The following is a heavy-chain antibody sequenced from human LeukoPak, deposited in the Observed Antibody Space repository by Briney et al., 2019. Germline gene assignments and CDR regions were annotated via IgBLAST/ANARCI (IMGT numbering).Heavy chain of an antibody. D-gene: IGHD2-2*01. J-gene: IGHJ5*02. CDR1: GYTFTSYG. CDR2: ISPYNANT. Sequence: ASVKVSFKASGYTFTSYGISWVRQTPGKGLEWMEWISPYNANTNYAPKLQDRVTMTTDTSTSTAYRELRSLKSDDTAVYYCAREYCSTTSCNLAYNWFDPWGQGTLVSVSS. V-gene: IGHV1-18*01. CDR3: AREYCSTTSCNLAYNWFDP.